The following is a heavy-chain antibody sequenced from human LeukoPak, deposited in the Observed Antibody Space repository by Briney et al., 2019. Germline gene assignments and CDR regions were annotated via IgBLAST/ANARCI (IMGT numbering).Heavy chain of an antibody. J-gene: IGHJ3*02. Sequence: GGSLRLSCAASGFTFSGSAMHWVRQASGKGLEWVGRIRSKAHSYATAYAASVKGRFTISRDDSKNTAYLQMNSLKTEDTAVYYCTRHGGRDYYDSSEDAFGIWGQGTMVIVSS. CDR1: GFTFSGSA. CDR2: IRSKAHSYAT. CDR3: TRHGGRDYYDSSEDAFGI. D-gene: IGHD3-22*01. V-gene: IGHV3-73*01.